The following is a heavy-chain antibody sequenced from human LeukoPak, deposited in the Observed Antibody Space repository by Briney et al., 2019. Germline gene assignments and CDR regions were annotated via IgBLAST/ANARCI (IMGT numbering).Heavy chain of an antibody. V-gene: IGHV4-34*01. CDR2: TNHSGST. CDR3: ARHLNIVVVPAAIGHRWFDP. D-gene: IGHD2-2*01. Sequence: SETLSLTCAVYGGSFSGYYWSWIRQPPGKGLEWIGETNHSGSTNYNPSLKSRVTISVDTSKNQFSLKLSSVTAADTAVYYCARHLNIVVVPAAIGHRWFDPWGQGTLVTVSS. J-gene: IGHJ5*02. CDR1: GGSFSGYY.